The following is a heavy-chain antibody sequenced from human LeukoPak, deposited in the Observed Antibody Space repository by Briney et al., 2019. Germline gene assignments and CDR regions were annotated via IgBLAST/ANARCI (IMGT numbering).Heavy chain of an antibody. CDR2: INPKRGDK. CDR3: VRDIAGSEYYNSGVY. D-gene: IGHD3-22*01. J-gene: IGHJ4*02. Sequence: ASLTVSCKASGYTFTGYYIHWVRQAPEQGLGGMGWINPKRGDKDYAQRFQGRITMARDTSMSTAFMELYSLTSDDTAVYYCVRDIAGSEYYNSGVYWGQGTLVTVS. V-gene: IGHV1-2*02. CDR1: GYTFTGYY.